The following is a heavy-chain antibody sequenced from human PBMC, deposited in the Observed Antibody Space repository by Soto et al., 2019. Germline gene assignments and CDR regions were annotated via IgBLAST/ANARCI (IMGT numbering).Heavy chain of an antibody. CDR1: GFTLSDYG. V-gene: IGHV3-33*01. D-gene: IGHD3-22*01. CDR3: ARDPGRDSPIDY. J-gene: IGHJ4*02. Sequence: QVQLVESGGGVVQPGRSLRLSCTASGFTLSDYGMHWVRQAPGKGLEWVAVIWHDGGEKYYADSVTGRFTISRDNSKNTVHLQIDSLGTEDTALYYCARDPGRDSPIDYWGQGTLVTVPS. CDR2: IWHDGGEK.